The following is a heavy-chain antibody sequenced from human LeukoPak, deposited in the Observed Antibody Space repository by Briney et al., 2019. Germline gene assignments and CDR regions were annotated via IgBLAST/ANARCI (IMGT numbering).Heavy chain of an antibody. CDR2: IYYSGST. D-gene: IGHD4-17*01. Sequence: TSETLSLTCTVSGGSISSSSYYWSWIRQPPGKGLEWIGYIYYSGSTNYNPSLKSRVTISVDTSKNQFPLKLSSVTAADTAVYYCARGVVGYGGYLDYWGQGTLVTVSS. V-gene: IGHV4-61*01. J-gene: IGHJ4*02. CDR1: GGSISSSSYY. CDR3: ARGVVGYGGYLDY.